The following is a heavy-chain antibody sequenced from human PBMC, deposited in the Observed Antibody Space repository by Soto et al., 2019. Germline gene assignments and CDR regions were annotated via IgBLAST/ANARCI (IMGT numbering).Heavy chain of an antibody. CDR3: ASGVPAAIRGNWFDP. Sequence: KASETLSLTCAVYGGSFSGYYWSWIRQPPGKGLEWIGEINHSGSTNYNPSLKSRVTISVDTSKNQFSLKLSSVTAADTAVYYCASGVPAAIRGNWFDPWGQGTLVTVSS. CDR2: INHSGST. D-gene: IGHD2-2*01. CDR1: GGSFSGYY. V-gene: IGHV4-34*01. J-gene: IGHJ5*02.